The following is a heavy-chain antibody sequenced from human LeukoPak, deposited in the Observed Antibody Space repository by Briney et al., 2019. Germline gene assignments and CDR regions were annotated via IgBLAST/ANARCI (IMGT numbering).Heavy chain of an antibody. D-gene: IGHD1-26*01. CDR2: MNPNSGNT. J-gene: IGHJ4*02. CDR3: ARGDLVGADDTNFYY. CDR1: GYTFTSHD. V-gene: IGHV1-8*01. Sequence: ASVKVSCKASGYTFTSHDFNWVRQATGQGLEWMGWMNPNSGNTGYAQKFQGRVTITRNTSISTAYMELSSLRSEDTAVYYCARGDLVGADDTNFYYWGQGTLVTVSS.